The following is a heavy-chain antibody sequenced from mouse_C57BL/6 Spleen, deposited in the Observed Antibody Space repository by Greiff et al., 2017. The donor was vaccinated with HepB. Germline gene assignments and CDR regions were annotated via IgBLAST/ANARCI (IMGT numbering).Heavy chain of an antibody. Sequence: DVKLVESEGGLVQPGSSMKLSCTASGFTFSDYYMAWVRQVPEKGLEWVANINYDGSSTYYLDSLKSRFIISTDNAKNILYLQMSSLKSEDTATYYCARVYDSLYAMDYWGQGTSVTVSS. V-gene: IGHV5-16*01. J-gene: IGHJ4*01. CDR3: ARVYDSLYAMDY. D-gene: IGHD2-4*01. CDR2: INYDGSST. CDR1: GFTFSDYY.